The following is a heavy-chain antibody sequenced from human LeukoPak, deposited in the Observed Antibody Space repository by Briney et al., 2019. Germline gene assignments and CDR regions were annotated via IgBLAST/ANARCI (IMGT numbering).Heavy chain of an antibody. D-gene: IGHD4-17*01. CDR2: ITSSSSST. CDR1: GFTFSSHA. J-gene: IGHJ4*02. V-gene: IGHV3-48*04. CDR3: ARVIGSYGDSAY. Sequence: PGGSLRLSCAASGFTFSSHAMSWVRQAPGKGLEWISYITSSSSSTYYADSVKGRFTISRDNAKNSLYLQMNSLRAEDTAVYYCARVIGSYGDSAYWGQGTLVTVSS.